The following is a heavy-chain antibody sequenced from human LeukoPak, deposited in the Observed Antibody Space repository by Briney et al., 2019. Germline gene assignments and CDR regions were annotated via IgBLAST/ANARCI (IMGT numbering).Heavy chain of an antibody. CDR2: ISSSGSAI. CDR1: GFTFSSYE. CDR3: ARGGSLGY. D-gene: IGHD6-19*01. V-gene: IGHV3-48*03. Sequence: SGGSLRLSCAGSGFTFSSYEMNWVRQAPAKGLEWVSKISSSGSAIYYADSVKGRFTISRDNAKSTLYLQMNSLRAEDTAVYYCARGGSLGYWGQGTLVTVST. J-gene: IGHJ4*02.